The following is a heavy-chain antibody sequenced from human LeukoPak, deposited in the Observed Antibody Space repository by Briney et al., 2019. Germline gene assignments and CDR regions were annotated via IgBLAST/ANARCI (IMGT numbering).Heavy chain of an antibody. D-gene: IGHD3-10*01. CDR2: INWNGGST. J-gene: IGHJ4*02. CDR1: GFTFDDYG. V-gene: IGHV3-20*04. Sequence: GGSLRLSCAASGFTFDDYGMLWVRHAPGKGLEWVSGINWNGGSTGYADSVKGRFTISRDNAKNSLYLQMNSLRAEDTALYYCARWGLNYYGSGSYEDYWGQGTLVTVSS. CDR3: ARWGLNYYGSGSYEDY.